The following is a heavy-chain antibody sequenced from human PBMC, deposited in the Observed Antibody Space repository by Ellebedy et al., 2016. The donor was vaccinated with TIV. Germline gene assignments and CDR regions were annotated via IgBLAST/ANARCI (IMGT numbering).Heavy chain of an antibody. CDR2: INHSGST. J-gene: IGHJ4*02. Sequence: MPSETLSLTCAVYGGSFSGYYWSWIRQPPGKGLEWIGEINHSGSTNYNPSLKSRVTISVDTSKNQFSLKLSSVTAADTAVYYCARGIEGVGATTFDYWGQGTLVTVSS. V-gene: IGHV4-34*01. CDR3: ARGIEGVGATTFDY. D-gene: IGHD1-26*01. CDR1: GGSFSGYY.